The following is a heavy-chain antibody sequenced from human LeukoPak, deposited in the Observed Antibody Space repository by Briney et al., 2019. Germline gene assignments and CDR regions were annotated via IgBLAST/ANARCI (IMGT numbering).Heavy chain of an antibody. Sequence: GGSLRLSCAASGFTVSSNYMSWVRQAPGKGLEWVSVIYSGGSTYYADSVKGRFTISRDNSKNTLYLQMNSLRAGDTALYYCAKKLFTGMGFYFDSWGQGTLVTVSS. CDR2: IYSGGST. V-gene: IGHV3-53*01. CDR1: GFTVSSNY. J-gene: IGHJ4*02. D-gene: IGHD3-10*01. CDR3: AKKLFTGMGFYFDS.